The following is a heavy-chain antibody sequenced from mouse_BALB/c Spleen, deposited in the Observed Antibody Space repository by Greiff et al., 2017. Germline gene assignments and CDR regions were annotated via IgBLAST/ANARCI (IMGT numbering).Heavy chain of an antibody. CDR1: GFTFSSFG. CDR3: ARGKYGNPYAMDY. D-gene: IGHD2-10*02. J-gene: IGHJ4*01. V-gene: IGHV5-17*02. CDR2: ISSGSSTI. Sequence: EVNVVESGGGLVQPGGSRKLSCAASGFTFSSFGMHWVRQAPEKGLEWVAYISSGSSTIYYADTVKGRFTISRDNPKNTLFLQMTSLRSEDTAMYYCARGKYGNPYAMDYWGQGTSVTVSS.